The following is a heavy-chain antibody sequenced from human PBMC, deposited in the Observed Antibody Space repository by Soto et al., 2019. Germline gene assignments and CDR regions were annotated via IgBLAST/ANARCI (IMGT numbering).Heavy chain of an antibody. Sequence: QVQLQESGPGLVKPSETLSLTCTVSGGSISSYYWSWIRQPAGKGLEWIGRIYTSGSTNYNPSLKSRVTIAVDTSKNQFSLKLSSVTAADTAVYYCARGPGIAAAQANYYYGMDVWGQGTTVTVSS. CDR3: ARGPGIAAAQANYYYGMDV. J-gene: IGHJ6*02. V-gene: IGHV4-4*07. CDR2: IYTSGST. D-gene: IGHD6-13*01. CDR1: GGSISSYY.